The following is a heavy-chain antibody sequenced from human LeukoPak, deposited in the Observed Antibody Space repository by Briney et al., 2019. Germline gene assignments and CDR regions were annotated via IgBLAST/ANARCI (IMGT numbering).Heavy chain of an antibody. CDR1: GGTFSSYA. CDR2: VSAYNGNT. Sequence: ASVKVSCKASGGTFSSYAISWVRQAPGQGLEWMGWVSAYNGNTNYAQKVQGRVTMTTDTSASTAYMELRSLRSDDTAVYYCARALYYYDSSGFCDYWGQGTLVTVSS. V-gene: IGHV1-18*01. CDR3: ARALYYYDSSGFCDY. J-gene: IGHJ4*02. D-gene: IGHD3-22*01.